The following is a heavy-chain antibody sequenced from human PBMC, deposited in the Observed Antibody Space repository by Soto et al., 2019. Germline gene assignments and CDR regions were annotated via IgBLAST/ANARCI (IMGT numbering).Heavy chain of an antibody. CDR1: GFSLTTSGVG. CDR2: IYWNDDQ. D-gene: IGHD3-3*01. J-gene: IGHJ5*02. V-gene: IGHV2-5*01. CDR3: ARSRRITMIGVVSWFDP. Sequence: QITLKESGPTLVNPTQTLTLTCTFSGFSLTTSGVGVGWIRQSPGKALEWLALIYWNDDQWYSPSLKSRLTITKDTSKNQVVLKMTNMDPVDTATYFCARSRRITMIGVVSWFDPWGQGTLVTVSS.